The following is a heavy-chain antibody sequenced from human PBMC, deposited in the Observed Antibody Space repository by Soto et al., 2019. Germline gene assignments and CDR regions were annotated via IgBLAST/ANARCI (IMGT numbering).Heavy chain of an antibody. CDR3: ARDKSFDSSGYWWGGPHDP. CDR2: IYYNGTT. V-gene: IGHV4-31*02. D-gene: IGHD3-22*01. Sequence: SETLSLTCSVTGGSISSGGYYWNWIRQHPGKGLEFIGHIYYNGTTSYNPSLKSRVIISLDTSKNQFSLKLNSVTAADTAVYYCARDKSFDSSGYWWGGPHDPWGQGTLVTVSS. CDR1: GGSISSGGYY. J-gene: IGHJ5*02.